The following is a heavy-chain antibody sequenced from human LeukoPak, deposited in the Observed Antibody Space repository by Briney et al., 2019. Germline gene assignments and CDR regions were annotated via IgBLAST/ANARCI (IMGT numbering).Heavy chain of an antibody. D-gene: IGHD3-10*01. Sequence: GGSLRLSCAASGFTFSSYGMHWVRQAPGKGLEYASAISSNGGSTYYANSVKGRFTISRDNSKNTLYLQMGSLRAEDMAVYYCARGFGYWGQGTLVTVSS. J-gene: IGHJ4*02. CDR3: ARGFGY. CDR1: GFTFSSYG. V-gene: IGHV3-64*01. CDR2: ISSNGGST.